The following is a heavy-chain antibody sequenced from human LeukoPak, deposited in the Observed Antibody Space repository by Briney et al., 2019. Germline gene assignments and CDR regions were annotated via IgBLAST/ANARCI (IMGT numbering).Heavy chain of an antibody. CDR1: GGSISSSSYY. Sequence: SETLSLTCTVSGGSISSSSYYWGWIRQPPGKGLEWIGSIDYSGNTYYNPSLKSRVTISGDTSKNQFSLKLSSVTAADTAMYYCASPWDFWGQGTLVTVSS. CDR3: ASPWDF. J-gene: IGHJ4*02. V-gene: IGHV4-39*07. CDR2: IDYSGNT.